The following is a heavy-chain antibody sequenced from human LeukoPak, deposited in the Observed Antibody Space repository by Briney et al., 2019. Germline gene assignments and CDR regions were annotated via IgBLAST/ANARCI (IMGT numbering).Heavy chain of an antibody. Sequence: ASVKVSCKTSGYTFSDYYIHWIRQAPGQGLEWVGWINPNSGDTDYAQKFQGRVTMTRDTSISTAYMELSRLRSDDTAVYYCARSPITGTKGVFDYWGQGTLVTVSS. CDR3: ARSPITGTKGVFDY. CDR1: GYTFSDYY. CDR2: INPNSGDT. J-gene: IGHJ4*02. V-gene: IGHV1-2*02. D-gene: IGHD1-7*01.